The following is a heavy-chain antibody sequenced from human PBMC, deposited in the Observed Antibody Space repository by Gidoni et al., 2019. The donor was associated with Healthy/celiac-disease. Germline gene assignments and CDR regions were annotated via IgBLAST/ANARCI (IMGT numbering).Heavy chain of an antibody. V-gene: IGHV3-23*01. J-gene: IGHJ3*02. D-gene: IGHD1-26*01. Sequence: EVQLLESGGGLVQPGGSLRLSCAASGFTFSNYAMSWVRQAPRKGLEWVSAISGSGGSTYYADSVKGRFTISRDNSKNTLYLQMNSLRAEDMAVYYCASAYSGSQQAAFDIWGQGTMVTVSS. CDR1: GFTFSNYA. CDR3: ASAYSGSQQAAFDI. CDR2: ISGSGGST.